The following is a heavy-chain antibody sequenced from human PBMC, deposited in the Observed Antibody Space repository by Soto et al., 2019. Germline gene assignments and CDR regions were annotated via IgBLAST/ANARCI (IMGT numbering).Heavy chain of an antibody. D-gene: IGHD6-13*01. CDR3: AREKSDEIAAAAPFDY. Sequence: QVQLVESGGGVVQPGRSLRLSCAASGFTFSSYAMHWVRQAPGKGPEWVAVISYDGSNKYYADSVKGRFTISRDNSKNTLYLQMNSLRAEDTAVYYCAREKSDEIAAAAPFDYWGQGTLVTVSS. V-gene: IGHV3-30-3*01. J-gene: IGHJ4*02. CDR2: ISYDGSNK. CDR1: GFTFSSYA.